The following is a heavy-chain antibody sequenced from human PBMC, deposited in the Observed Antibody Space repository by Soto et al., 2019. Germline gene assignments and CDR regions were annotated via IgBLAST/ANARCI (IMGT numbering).Heavy chain of an antibody. CDR2: IYYSGST. V-gene: IGHV4-31*03. Sequence: SETLSLTCTVSGGSISSGGYYWSWIRQHPGKGLEWIGYIYYSGSTYYNPSLKSRVTISVDTSKNQFSLKLSSVTAADTAVYYCARTIAVAGTGYFDYWGQGTLVTVSS. D-gene: IGHD6-19*01. CDR1: GGSISSGGYY. J-gene: IGHJ4*02. CDR3: ARTIAVAGTGYFDY.